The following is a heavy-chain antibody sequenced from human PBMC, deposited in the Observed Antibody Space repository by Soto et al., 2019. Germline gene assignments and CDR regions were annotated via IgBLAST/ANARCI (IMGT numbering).Heavy chain of an antibody. CDR3: ARDYYDSSGPGSFDY. CDR1: VGSISSGGCD. V-gene: IGHV4-31*02. D-gene: IGHD3-22*01. Sequence: SQILSVTWTVSVGSISSGGCDWSCIIQHPLKVLEWIWYIYYSGSTYYNPSLKSRVTISVDTSKNQFSLKLSSVTAADTAVYYCARDYYDSSGPGSFDYWGQGTLVTVSS. J-gene: IGHJ4*02. CDR2: IYYSGST.